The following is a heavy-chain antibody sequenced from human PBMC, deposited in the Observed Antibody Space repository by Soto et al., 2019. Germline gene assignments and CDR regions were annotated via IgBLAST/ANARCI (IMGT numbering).Heavy chain of an antibody. CDR2: INHSGST. Sequence: PSETLSLTCAVYGLSFSGYYWSWIRQPPGKGLEWIGEINHSGSTNYNPSLKSRVTISVDTSKNQFSLKLSSVTAADTAVYYCARVLENGDYVVKRYYYYGMDVWGQGTTVTVSS. D-gene: IGHD4-17*01. J-gene: IGHJ6*02. CDR3: ARVLENGDYVVKRYYYYGMDV. V-gene: IGHV4-34*01. CDR1: GLSFSGYY.